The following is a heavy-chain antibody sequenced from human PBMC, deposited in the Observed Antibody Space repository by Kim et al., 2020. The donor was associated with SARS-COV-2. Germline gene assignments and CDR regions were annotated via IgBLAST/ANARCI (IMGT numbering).Heavy chain of an antibody. CDR2: INTNTGNP. Sequence: ASVKVSCKASGYTFTSYAMNWVRQAPGQGLEWMGWINTNTGNPTYAQGFTGRFVFSLDTSVSTAYLQISSLKAEDTAVYYCALSTLLRPQAIYYYYGMDVWGQGTTVTVSS. D-gene: IGHD3-10*01. J-gene: IGHJ6*02. CDR1: GYTFTSYA. CDR3: ALSTLLRPQAIYYYYGMDV. V-gene: IGHV7-4-1*02.